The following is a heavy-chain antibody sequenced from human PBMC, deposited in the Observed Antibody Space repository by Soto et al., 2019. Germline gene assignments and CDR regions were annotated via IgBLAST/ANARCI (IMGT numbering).Heavy chain of an antibody. CDR2: INRRGTST. CDR1: GFRFSDYP. Sequence: GGSLRLSCVGSGFRFSDYPLNWVRQAPGQGLEWVANINRRGTSTNYADSVRGRFSTSRDNTRNSFYLNMDSLRVGDTAAYYCVRGTPTPGLDIWGRGTTVTVSS. J-gene: IGHJ6*02. D-gene: IGHD1-1*01. V-gene: IGHV3-7*03. CDR3: VRGTPTPGLDI.